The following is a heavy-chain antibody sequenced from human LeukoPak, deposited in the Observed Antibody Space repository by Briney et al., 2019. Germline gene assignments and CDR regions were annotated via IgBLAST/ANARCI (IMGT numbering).Heavy chain of an antibody. Sequence: SETLSLTCTVSGGSISSGDYYWSWIRQPPGKGLEWIGYIYYSGSTYYNPSLKSRVTISVDTSKNQFSLKLSSVTAADTAVYYCAGASGWYEYFDYWGQGTLVTVSS. J-gene: IGHJ4*02. CDR3: AGASGWYEYFDY. D-gene: IGHD6-19*01. CDR1: GGSISSGDYY. CDR2: IYYSGST. V-gene: IGHV4-30-4*01.